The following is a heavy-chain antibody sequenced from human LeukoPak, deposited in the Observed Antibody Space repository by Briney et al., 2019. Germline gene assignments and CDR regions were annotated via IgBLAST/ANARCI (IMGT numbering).Heavy chain of an antibody. CDR3: AKLMRQMMEDVLDL. D-gene: IGHD1-1*01. CDR2: ISATGLST. CDR1: DFAFTSSG. J-gene: IGHJ3*01. V-gene: IGHV3-23*01. Sequence: GGSLTLSCTASDFAFTSSGMSWVRQVPGTGLEWVSFISATGLSTYYADSVKGRFTVSRDNSKNTLYLQMNSLRAADTAVYYCAKLMRQMMEDVLDLWGQGTVVTVSS.